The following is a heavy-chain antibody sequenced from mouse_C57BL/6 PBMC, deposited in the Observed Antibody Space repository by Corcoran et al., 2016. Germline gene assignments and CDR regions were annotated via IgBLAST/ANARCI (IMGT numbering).Heavy chain of an antibody. Sequence: DVQLQVSGPGLVKPSQSLSLTCSVTGYSITSGYSWNWIRQFPGNKLEWMGYISYDGSNNYNPSLKNRISITRDTSKNQVFLKLNSVTTEDTATYYCASKDGSSLDYWGQGTTLTVSS. CDR3: ASKDGSSLDY. V-gene: IGHV3-6*01. CDR2: ISYDGSN. J-gene: IGHJ2*01. D-gene: IGHD1-1*01. CDR1: GYSITSGYS.